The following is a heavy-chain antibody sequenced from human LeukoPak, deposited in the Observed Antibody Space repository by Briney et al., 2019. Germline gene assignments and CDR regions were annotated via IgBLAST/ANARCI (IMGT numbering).Heavy chain of an antibody. J-gene: IGHJ4*02. V-gene: IGHV1-18*01. CDR3: ARAPKGCDFWSGYYLCYFDY. D-gene: IGHD3-3*01. CDR1: GYTFSSYG. Sequence: GASVKVSCKASGYTFSSYGISWVRQAPGQGLEWMGWISVYNGITNYAQKLQGRVTMTTDTSTTTAFMELRSLRSDDTAVYYCARAPKGCDFWSGYYLCYFDYWGQGTLVTVSS. CDR2: ISVYNGIT.